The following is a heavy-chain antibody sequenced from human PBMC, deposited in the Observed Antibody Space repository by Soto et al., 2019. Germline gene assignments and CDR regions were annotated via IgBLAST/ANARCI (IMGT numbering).Heavy chain of an antibody. Sequence: QVQLQEWGPGLVKPSETLSLTCTVSGASMNNYYGSWVRHPPGKGLEWIGDMYYSGGSNSNPSLKGRVAISVDTSKNQISLKLTSVTAADTAVYYCVRSGHSFGGVMWGQGTLVTVSS. D-gene: IGHD3-16*01. V-gene: IGHV4-59*01. J-gene: IGHJ4*02. CDR3: VRSGHSFGGVM. CDR1: GASMNNYY. CDR2: MYYSGGS.